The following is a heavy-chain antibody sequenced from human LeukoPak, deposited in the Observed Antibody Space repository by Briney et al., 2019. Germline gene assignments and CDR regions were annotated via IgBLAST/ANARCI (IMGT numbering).Heavy chain of an antibody. D-gene: IGHD2-2*01. CDR2: INHSGST. J-gene: IGHJ3*02. Sequence: PSETLSLTCTVSDYSITSGYYWSWIRQPPGKGLDWIGEINHSGSTNYNPSLKSRVTISVDTSKNQFSLKLSSVTAADTAVYYCAGESRYCSSTSCDRNAFDIWGQGTMVTVSS. CDR3: AGESRYCSSTSCDRNAFDI. V-gene: IGHV4-38-2*02. CDR1: DYSITSGYY.